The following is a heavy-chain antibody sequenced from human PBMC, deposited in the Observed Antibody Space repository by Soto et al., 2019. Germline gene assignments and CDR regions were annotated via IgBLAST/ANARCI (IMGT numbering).Heavy chain of an antibody. CDR2: IYYSGST. J-gene: IGHJ4*02. D-gene: IGHD4-17*01. CDR1: VGTISLTSYY. V-gene: IGHV4-39*01. Sequence: CATVYLPCTVSVGTISLTSYYGGWIRQPPGKGLEWIGSIYYSGSTYYNPSLKSRVTISVDTSKNQFSLKLSSVTAADTAVYYCARYERVLYGDYFDYWGQGTLVTVSS. CDR3: ARYERVLYGDYFDY.